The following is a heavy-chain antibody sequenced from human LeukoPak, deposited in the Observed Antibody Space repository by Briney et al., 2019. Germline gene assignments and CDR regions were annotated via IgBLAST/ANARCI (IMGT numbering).Heavy chain of an antibody. J-gene: IGHJ3*02. Sequence: SETLSLTCTVSGGSISSSSYYWNWIRQPAGKGLEWIGRFYTSGGTNYNPSLKSRVTISVETSKNQVSLKLSSVTAADTAVYYCARDKGIVGATNEPDAFGIWGQGTMVTVSS. D-gene: IGHD1-26*01. CDR1: GGSISSSSYY. CDR2: FYTSGGT. V-gene: IGHV4-61*02. CDR3: ARDKGIVGATNEPDAFGI.